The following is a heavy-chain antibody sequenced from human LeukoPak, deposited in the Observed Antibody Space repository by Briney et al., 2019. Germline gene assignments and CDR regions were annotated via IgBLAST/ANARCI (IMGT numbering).Heavy chain of an antibody. Sequence: SVKVSCKASGGTFSSYAISWVRQAPGQGLEWMGGIIPIFGTANYAQKFQGRVTITADESTSTAYMELSSLRSEDTAVYYCARAPGPYCSGGSCYGLDYWGQGTLVTVSS. CDR2: IIPIFGTA. CDR3: ARAPGPYCSGGSCYGLDY. V-gene: IGHV1-69*13. D-gene: IGHD2-15*01. J-gene: IGHJ4*02. CDR1: GGTFSSYA.